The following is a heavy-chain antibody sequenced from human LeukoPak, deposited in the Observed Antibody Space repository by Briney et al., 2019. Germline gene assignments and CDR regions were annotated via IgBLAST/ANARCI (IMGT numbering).Heavy chain of an antibody. J-gene: IGHJ5*02. CDR3: ARCTVGATTYWFDP. CDR2: IYYSGST. V-gene: IGHV4-39*01. CDR1: GGSISSSSYY. Sequence: SSETLSLTCTVSGGSISSSSYYWGWIRQPPGKGLEWIGSIYYSGSTYYNPSLKSRVTISVDTSKNQFSLKLSSVTAADTAVYYCARCTVGATTYWFDPWGQGTLVTVSS. D-gene: IGHD1-26*01.